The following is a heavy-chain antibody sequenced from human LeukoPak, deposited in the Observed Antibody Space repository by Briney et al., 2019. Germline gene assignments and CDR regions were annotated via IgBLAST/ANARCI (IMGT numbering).Heavy chain of an antibody. J-gene: IGHJ5*02. CDR3: ASSYYGSGIVNWFDP. D-gene: IGHD3-10*01. CDR2: IYYSGST. V-gene: IGHV4-39*01. Sequence: PSETLSLTCTVSGGSISSNSYYWGWIRQPPGKGLEWIGSIYYSGSTYYNPSLKSRVTISVDTSKNQFSLKLSSVTAADTAVYYCASSYYGSGIVNWFDPWGQGTLVTVSS. CDR1: GGSISSNSYY.